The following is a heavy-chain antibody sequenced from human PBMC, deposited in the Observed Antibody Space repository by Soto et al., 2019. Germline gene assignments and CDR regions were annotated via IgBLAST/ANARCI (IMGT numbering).Heavy chain of an antibody. CDR3: ARAKYETQTYYFDY. CDR2: IYHSGST. CDR1: GGSISSGGYS. J-gene: IGHJ4*02. D-gene: IGHD3-3*01. V-gene: IGHV4-30-2*01. Sequence: SETLSLTCAVSGGSISSGGYSWSWIRQPPGKGLEWIGYIYHSGSTYYNPSLKSRVTISVDRSKNQFSLKLSSVTAADTAVYYCARAKYETQTYYFDYWGQGTLVTSPQ.